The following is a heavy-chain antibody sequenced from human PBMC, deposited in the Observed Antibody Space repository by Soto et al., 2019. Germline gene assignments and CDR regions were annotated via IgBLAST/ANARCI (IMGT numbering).Heavy chain of an antibody. Sequence: QVQLVQSGAEVKKPGSSVKVSCKASGGTFSSYTISWVRQAPGQGLEWMGRIIPILGIANYAQKFQGRVTITADXXTXTGXMELSSLRSEDTAVYYCARGPSDSSGYSATLTFDYWGQGTLVTVSS. V-gene: IGHV1-69*02. CDR1: GGTFSSYT. CDR2: IIPILGIA. J-gene: IGHJ4*02. D-gene: IGHD3-22*01. CDR3: ARGPSDSSGYSATLTFDY.